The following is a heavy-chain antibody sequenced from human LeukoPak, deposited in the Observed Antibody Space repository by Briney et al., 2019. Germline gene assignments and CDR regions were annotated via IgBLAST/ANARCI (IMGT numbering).Heavy chain of an antibody. D-gene: IGHD3-22*01. CDR2: IRSKTYGGTT. Sequence: GGSLRLSCTASGFTFCDYAMSWVRQAPGKGLEWVGFIRSKTYGGTTDYAASVKGRFTISRDDSKSIAYLQMNSLKTEDTAVYYCTRDYYDSRGYYYYFDYWGQGTLVTVSS. J-gene: IGHJ4*02. V-gene: IGHV3-49*04. CDR3: TRDYYDSRGYYYYFDY. CDR1: GFTFCDYA.